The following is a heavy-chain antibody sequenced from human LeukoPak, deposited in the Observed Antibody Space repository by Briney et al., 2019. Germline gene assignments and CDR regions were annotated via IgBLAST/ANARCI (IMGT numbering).Heavy chain of an antibody. CDR1: GFIFSSYG. D-gene: IGHD3-10*01. V-gene: IGHV3-30*03. Sequence: GGSLRLSCAASGFIFSSYGMHWVRQAPGKGLEWVALISYDGDNKQYADSVRGRFTSSRENSQNTLYLHMDSLRVEDTAVYYCGRFGEAFDIWGQGTMVTVSS. J-gene: IGHJ3*02. CDR3: GRFGEAFDI. CDR2: ISYDGDNK.